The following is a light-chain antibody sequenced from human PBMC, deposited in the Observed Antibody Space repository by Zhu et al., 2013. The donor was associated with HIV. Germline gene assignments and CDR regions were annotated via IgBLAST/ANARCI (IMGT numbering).Light chain of an antibody. CDR3: QQYGTSPLT. J-gene: IGKJ4*01. Sequence: EIVLTQSPGTLSLSPGERATLSCRASQSVSSSYLAWYQQKPGQAPRVLIYGASSRATGIPDRFSGSGSETDFTLSISRLEPEDFAVYYCQQYGTSPLTFGGGTTVEIK. V-gene: IGKV3-20*01. CDR1: QSVSSSY. CDR2: GAS.